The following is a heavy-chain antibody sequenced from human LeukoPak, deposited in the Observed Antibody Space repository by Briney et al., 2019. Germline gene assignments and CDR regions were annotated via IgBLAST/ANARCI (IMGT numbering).Heavy chain of an antibody. D-gene: IGHD5-18*01. CDR3: AKVDTAMGLDY. CDR1: GFTFSSYG. CDR2: ISYDGSNK. V-gene: IGHV3-30*18. J-gene: IGHJ4*02. Sequence: GSLRLSCAASGFTFSSYGMHWVRQAPGKGLEWVAVISYDGSNKYYADSVKGRFTISRDNSKNTLYPQMNSLRAEDTAVYYCAKVDTAMGLDYWGQGTLVTVSS.